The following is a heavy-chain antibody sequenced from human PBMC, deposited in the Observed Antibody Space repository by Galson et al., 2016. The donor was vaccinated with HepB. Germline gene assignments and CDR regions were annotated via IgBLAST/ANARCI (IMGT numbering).Heavy chain of an antibody. CDR1: GFTFYSHA. CDR3: AKGCDDGRCTLFDH. V-gene: IGHV3-23*01. J-gene: IGHJ4*02. D-gene: IGHD2-15*01. CDR2: ISSSGVT. Sequence: SLRLSCAASGFTFYSHAMGWVRQAPGKGLEWVSGISSSGVTYYADSVEGRSTISRDNSKNPLYLQLNSLRAGDTAVYFCAKGCDDGRCTLFDHWGQGSLVTVSS.